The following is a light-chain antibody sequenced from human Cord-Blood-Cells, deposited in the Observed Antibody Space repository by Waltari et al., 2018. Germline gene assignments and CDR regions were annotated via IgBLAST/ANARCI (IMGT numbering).Light chain of an antibody. CDR1: SPNIGRNY. CDR3: AAWDDSLSGYV. Sequence: QSVLTQPPSASGTPGQRVTISCSGSSPNIGRNYVYWYQQLPGTAPKLLIYRNNQRPSGVPDRFSGSKSGTSASLAISGLRSEDEADYYCAAWDDSLSGYVLGTGTKVTVL. V-gene: IGLV1-47*01. J-gene: IGLJ1*01. CDR2: RNN.